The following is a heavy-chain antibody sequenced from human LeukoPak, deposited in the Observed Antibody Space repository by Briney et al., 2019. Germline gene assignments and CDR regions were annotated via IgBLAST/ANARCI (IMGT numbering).Heavy chain of an antibody. CDR2: ISGSGGST. D-gene: IGHD5-12*01. CDR3: AKDRGYSGYDSSDY. CDR1: GFTFSSYA. V-gene: IGHV3-23*01. Sequence: GGSLGLSCAASGFTFSSYAMSWVRQAPGKGLEWVSTISGSGGSTYYADSVKGRFTISRDNSKNTLYLQMNSLRAEDTAVYYCAKDRGYSGYDSSDYWGQGTLVTVSS. J-gene: IGHJ4*02.